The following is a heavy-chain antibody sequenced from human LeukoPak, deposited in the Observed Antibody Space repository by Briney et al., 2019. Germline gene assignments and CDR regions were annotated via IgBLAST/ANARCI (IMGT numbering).Heavy chain of an antibody. D-gene: IGHD6-6*01. CDR2: ISYDGSNK. CDR3: ARAHLSSSSTDYMDV. J-gene: IGHJ6*03. V-gene: IGHV3-30*03. Sequence: PGRSLRLSCAASGFTFSSYGMHWVRQAPGKGLEWVAVISYDGSNKYYADSVKGRFTISRDNSKNTLYLQMNSLRPEDTAVYYCARAHLSSSSTDYMDVWGKGTTVTVSS. CDR1: GFTFSSYG.